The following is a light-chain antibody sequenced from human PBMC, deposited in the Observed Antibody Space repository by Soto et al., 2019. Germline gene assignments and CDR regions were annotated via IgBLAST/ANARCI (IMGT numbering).Light chain of an antibody. CDR1: QDISNY. V-gene: IGKV1-9*01. Sequence: IHITHSPSSLSASVGARVTITCQASQDISNYLNWYQQKPGKAPNLLIFEASTLQSGVPSRFTGSGSGTDFTLTISGLQPADFATYYCQELNSYPRTFGQGTRLEI. CDR3: QELNSYPRT. J-gene: IGKJ5*01. CDR2: EAS.